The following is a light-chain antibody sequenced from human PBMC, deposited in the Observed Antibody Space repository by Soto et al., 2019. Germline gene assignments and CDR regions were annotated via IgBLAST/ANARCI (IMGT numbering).Light chain of an antibody. J-gene: IGKJ1*01. CDR3: QHNYQNPPWT. CDR2: AAS. Sequence: DIQMTQSPSSLSASVGDRVTITCRASQSVTKYLNWYQQKPGKAPRLLICAASNLQGGVPSRFSGSGSGTDFTLTISSLQPEDLATYYSQHNYQNPPWTFGPGTMVEIK. CDR1: QSVTKY. V-gene: IGKV1-39*01.